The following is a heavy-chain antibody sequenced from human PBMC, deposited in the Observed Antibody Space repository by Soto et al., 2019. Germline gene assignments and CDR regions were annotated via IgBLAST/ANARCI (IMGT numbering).Heavy chain of an antibody. J-gene: IGHJ4*02. CDR2: ISYDGSNK. V-gene: IGHV3-30-3*01. CDR3: ARELDYDILTGPPTLDY. Sequence: QPGGSLRLSCAASGFTFSSYAMHWVRQAPGKGLEWVAVISYDGSNKYYADSVKGRFTISRDNSKNTLYLQMNSLRAEDTAVYYCARELDYDILTGPPTLDYWGQGTLFTVSS. CDR1: GFTFSSYA. D-gene: IGHD3-9*01.